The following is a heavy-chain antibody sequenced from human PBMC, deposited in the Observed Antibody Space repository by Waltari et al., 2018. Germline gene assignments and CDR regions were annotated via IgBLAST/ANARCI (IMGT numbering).Heavy chain of an antibody. V-gene: IGHV3-23*03. Sequence: EVQLLESGGVLVQPGGSLRLSCAASGFTFSSSALSWVRQAPGKGLEWVSVIYSGGSTYYADSVKGRFTISRDNSKNTLYLQMNSLRAEDTAVYYCAKGAVVPAAFDYWGQGTLVTVSS. CDR3: AKGAVVPAAFDY. D-gene: IGHD2-2*01. J-gene: IGHJ4*02. CDR2: IYSGGST. CDR1: GFTFSSSA.